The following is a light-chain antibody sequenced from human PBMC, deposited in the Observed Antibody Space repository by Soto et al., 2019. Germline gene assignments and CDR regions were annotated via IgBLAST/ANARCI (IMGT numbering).Light chain of an antibody. Sequence: EIVLTQSPATLSLSPGERATLSGRASQSVSSYLAWYQQKPGQAPTLLIYGASTRATGIPATFSGSGSGTEFTLTISSLQSEDFAVYYCQQHNSWPQITFGQGTRVEIK. CDR2: GAS. J-gene: IGKJ5*01. V-gene: IGKV3-15*01. CDR1: QSVSSY. CDR3: QQHNSWPQIT.